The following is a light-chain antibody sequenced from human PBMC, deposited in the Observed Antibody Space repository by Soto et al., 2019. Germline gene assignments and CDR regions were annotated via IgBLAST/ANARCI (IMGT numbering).Light chain of an antibody. Sequence: QSALTQPASVSRSPGQSITISCTGTSSDVGGYNFVSWYQQYPGKVPKLMIYEVSNRPSGVSIRFSGSKSDNTASLTISGLQAEDEADYYCSSYTSSHTLVFGEGTKLTVL. CDR2: EVS. J-gene: IGLJ2*01. CDR1: SSDVGGYNF. CDR3: SSYTSSHTLV. V-gene: IGLV2-14*01.